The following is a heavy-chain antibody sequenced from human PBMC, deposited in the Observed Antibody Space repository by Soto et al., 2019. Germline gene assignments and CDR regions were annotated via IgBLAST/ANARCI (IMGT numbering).Heavy chain of an antibody. Sequence: EVQLLESGGDLVQPGGSLRLSCVASGVTFSTYVMSWVRQAPGKGLEWVSAISGSGGTTYYADFVKGRFTISRDNAKNSLYLEMNSLRAEDTAVYYCARESEDLTSNFDYWGQGTLVTVSS. CDR3: ARESEDLTSNFDY. J-gene: IGHJ4*02. CDR2: ISGSGGTT. CDR1: GVTFSTYV. V-gene: IGHV3-23*01.